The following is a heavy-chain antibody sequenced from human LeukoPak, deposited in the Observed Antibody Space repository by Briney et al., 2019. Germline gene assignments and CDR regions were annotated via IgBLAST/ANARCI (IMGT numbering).Heavy chain of an antibody. V-gene: IGHV3-7*03. D-gene: IGHD4-11*01. CDR1: GFTFSDFW. Sequence: GGSLRLSCAASGFTFSDFWMSWVRLAPGKGLEWVANIKRDGREKYYVDSVKGRFTVSRDNAKNSLYLQMNSLRAEDTAVYYCARTRTTGVPRYLDYWCQGTLVTVSS. CDR3: ARTRTTGVPRYLDY. J-gene: IGHJ4*02. CDR2: IKRDGREK.